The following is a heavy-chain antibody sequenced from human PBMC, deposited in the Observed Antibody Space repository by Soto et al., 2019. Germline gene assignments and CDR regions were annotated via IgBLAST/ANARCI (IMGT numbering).Heavy chain of an antibody. Sequence: QLHLVQSGAVVKKPGASVTVSCSASGYPVTAYYMHWVRQAPGRGLEWMGGINPATGAAKYTQTFQGRVTMTRDTSPSTVFMELRGPTSEDTAGFYCARGGGVGVAGSAAFDMWGQGTLVTVSS. CDR1: GYPVTAYY. J-gene: IGHJ3*02. V-gene: IGHV1-2*02. CDR3: ARGGGVGVAGSAAFDM. D-gene: IGHD3-3*01. CDR2: INPATGAA.